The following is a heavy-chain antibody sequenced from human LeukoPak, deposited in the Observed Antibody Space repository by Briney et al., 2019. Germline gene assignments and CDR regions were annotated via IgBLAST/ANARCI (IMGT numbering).Heavy chain of an antibody. CDR1: GYTFTSYY. Sequence: GASVKVSCKASGYTFTSYYMHWVRQAPGQGLEWLGVINPSGGGTSYAQKFQGRVTMTRDTSTSTVYMELSSLRSEDTAVYFCARAIAVSGTASDYWGQGTLVTVSS. J-gene: IGHJ4*02. D-gene: IGHD6-19*01. CDR3: ARAIAVSGTASDY. CDR2: INPSGGGT. V-gene: IGHV1-46*01.